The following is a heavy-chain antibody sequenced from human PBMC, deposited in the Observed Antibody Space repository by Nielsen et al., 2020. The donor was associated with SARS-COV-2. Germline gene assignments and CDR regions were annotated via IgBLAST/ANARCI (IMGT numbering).Heavy chain of an antibody. CDR2: INHSGST. D-gene: IGHD6-19*01. Sequence: SETLSLTCAVYGGSFSGYYWSWIRQPPGKGLEWIGEINHSGSTNYNPSLKSRVTISVDTSKNQFSLKLSSVTAADTAVYYCAREGIAVAGNGPYYYYYGMDVWGQGTTVTVSS. J-gene: IGHJ6*02. CDR3: AREGIAVAGNGPYYYYYGMDV. CDR1: GGSFSGYY. V-gene: IGHV4-34*01.